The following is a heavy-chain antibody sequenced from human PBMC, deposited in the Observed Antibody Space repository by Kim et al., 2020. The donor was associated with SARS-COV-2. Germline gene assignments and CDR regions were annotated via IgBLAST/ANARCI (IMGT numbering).Heavy chain of an antibody. D-gene: IGHD2-8*01. J-gene: IGHJ4*02. V-gene: IGHV3-11*03. CDR1: GFTFRDFY. Sequence: GGSLRLSCAASGFTFRDFYMTWVRQAPGKGLEWISYIVSSGDHTNYADSVKGRFTISRDNAKSSLSLQMDSLKADDTAVYYCARYAARDRWIDYWGQGTLVTVFS. CDR2: IVSSGDHT. CDR3: ARYAARDRWIDY.